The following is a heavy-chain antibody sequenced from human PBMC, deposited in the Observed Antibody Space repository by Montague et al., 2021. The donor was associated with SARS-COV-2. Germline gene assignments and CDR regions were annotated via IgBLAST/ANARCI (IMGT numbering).Heavy chain of an antibody. V-gene: IGHV4-4*02. CDR1: GDSISSSNW. Sequence: SETLSLTCAVSGDSISSSNWWCWVRHPPGKGLEWIGEIYHGGGTNYNPSLKSRGTMSIDESRNQFSLILSALTAADTAVYYCARLDGLEYWGQGTLVAVSS. J-gene: IGHJ4*02. CDR3: ARLDGLEY. D-gene: IGHD3/OR15-3a*01. CDR2: IYHGGGT.